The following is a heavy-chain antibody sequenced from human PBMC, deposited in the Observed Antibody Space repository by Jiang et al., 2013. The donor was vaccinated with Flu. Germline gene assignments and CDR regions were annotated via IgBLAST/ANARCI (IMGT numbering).Heavy chain of an antibody. Sequence: FTSYGISWVRQAPGQGLEWMGWISAYKGNTNYAQKLQGRVTMTTDTSTSTAYMELRSLRSDDTAVYYCARVGYCSSTSCRPAGFVHYYGMDVWGQGTTVTVSS. J-gene: IGHJ6*02. CDR2: ISAYKGNT. CDR3: ARVGYCSSTSCRPAGFVHYYGMDV. CDR1: FTSYG. V-gene: IGHV1-18*01. D-gene: IGHD2-2*01.